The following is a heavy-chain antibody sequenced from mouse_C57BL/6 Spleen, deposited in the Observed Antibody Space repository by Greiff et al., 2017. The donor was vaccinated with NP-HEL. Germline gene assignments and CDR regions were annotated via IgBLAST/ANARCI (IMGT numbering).Heavy chain of an antibody. Sequence: QVQLKQSGAELVKPGASVKISCKASGYAFSSYWMNWVKQRPGKGLEWIGQIYPGDGDTNYNGKFKGKATLTADKSSSTAYMQLSSLTSEGSAVYVCARGGDYGVGDYWGQGTSVTVSS. J-gene: IGHJ4*01. D-gene: IGHD2-4*01. CDR3: ARGGDYGVGDY. CDR1: GYAFSSYW. V-gene: IGHV1-80*01. CDR2: IYPGDGDT.